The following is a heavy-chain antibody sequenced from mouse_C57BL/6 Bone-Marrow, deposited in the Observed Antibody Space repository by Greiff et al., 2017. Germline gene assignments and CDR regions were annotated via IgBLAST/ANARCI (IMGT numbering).Heavy chain of an antibody. Sequence: VKLQQSGAELVRPGASVTLSCKASGYTFTDYEMHWVKQTPVHGLEWIGAIDPETGGTAYNQKFKGKAILTADKSSSTAYMELRSLTSEDSAVYYCTRWLPFYAMDYWCQGTSVTVSS. J-gene: IGHJ4*01. CDR3: TRWLPFYAMDY. CDR1: GYTFTDYE. V-gene: IGHV1-15*01. D-gene: IGHD2-2*01. CDR2: IDPETGGT.